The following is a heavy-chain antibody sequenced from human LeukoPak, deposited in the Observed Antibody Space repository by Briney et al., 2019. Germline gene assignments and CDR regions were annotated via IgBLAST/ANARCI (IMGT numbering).Heavy chain of an antibody. J-gene: IGHJ6*03. V-gene: IGHV1-46*01. CDR3: AGSTDYGDNPRSYYMDV. CDR1: GYTFTSYY. Sequence: GASVKVSCKASGYTFTSYYMHWVRQAPGQGLEWMGIINPSGGSTSYAQKFQGRVAMTRDTSTSTVYMELSSLRSEDTAVYYCAGSTDYGDNPRSYYMDVWGKGTTVTISS. CDR2: INPSGGST. D-gene: IGHD4-17*01.